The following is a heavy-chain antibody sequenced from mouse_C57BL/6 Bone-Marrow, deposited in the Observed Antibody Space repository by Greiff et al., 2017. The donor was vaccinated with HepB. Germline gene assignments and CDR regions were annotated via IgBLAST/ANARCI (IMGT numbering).Heavy chain of an antibody. CDR2: IHPNSGST. CDR1: GYTFTSYW. J-gene: IGHJ2*01. D-gene: IGHD2-4*01. V-gene: IGHV1-64*01. Sequence: QVQLKQPGAELVKPGASVKLSCKASGYTFTSYWMHWVKQRPGQGLEWIGMIHPNSGSTNYNEKFKSKATLTVDKSSSTAYMQLSSLTSEDSAVYYCARYDYDGVYFDYWGQGTTLTVSS. CDR3: ARYDYDGVYFDY.